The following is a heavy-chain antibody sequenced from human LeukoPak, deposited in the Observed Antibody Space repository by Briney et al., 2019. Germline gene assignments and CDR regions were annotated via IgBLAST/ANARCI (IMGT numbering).Heavy chain of an antibody. Sequence: GGSLRLSCAASGFTFSSYAMSWVRQAPGKGLEWVSAISGSDGSTYYADSVKGRFSISRDSSKNTLYLQMDSLRGEDTAVYYCAKDFRIGYSAHFDYWGQGALVTVSS. J-gene: IGHJ4*02. CDR2: ISGSDGST. V-gene: IGHV3-23*01. CDR1: GFTFSSYA. CDR3: AKDFRIGYSAHFDY. D-gene: IGHD2-21*01.